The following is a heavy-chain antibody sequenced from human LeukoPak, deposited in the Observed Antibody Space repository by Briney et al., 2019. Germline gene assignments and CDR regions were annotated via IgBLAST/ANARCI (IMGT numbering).Heavy chain of an antibody. CDR3: ATDYDGLNWLDP. V-gene: IGHV1-2*02. D-gene: IGHD4-23*01. J-gene: IGHJ5*02. CDR2: INTNNGGT. Sequence: ASVKVSCKASGYSFTDKCMHLVRQAPGPGLEWMGWINTNNGGTHYAQKFQGRVTMTRDTSISTAYMELRRLRLDDTAVYYCATDYDGLNWLDPWGQGTLVTVSS. CDR1: GYSFTDKC.